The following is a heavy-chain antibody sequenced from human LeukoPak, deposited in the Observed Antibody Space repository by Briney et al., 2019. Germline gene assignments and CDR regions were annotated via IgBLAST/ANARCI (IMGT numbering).Heavy chain of an antibody. J-gene: IGHJ4*02. Sequence: PGGSLRLSCAASGFTVSSNYMSWVRQAPGKGLEWVSVIYSGGSTYYADSVKGRFTISRDNSKDTLYLQMNSLRAEDTAVYYCARSAVAGTSDYWGQGTLVTVSS. CDR3: ARSAVAGTSDY. V-gene: IGHV3-66*01. CDR1: GFTVSSNY. CDR2: IYSGGST. D-gene: IGHD6-19*01.